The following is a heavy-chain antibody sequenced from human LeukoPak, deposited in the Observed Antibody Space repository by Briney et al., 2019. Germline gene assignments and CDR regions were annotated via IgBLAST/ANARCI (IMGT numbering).Heavy chain of an antibody. Sequence: HPGGSLRLSCAVSGFTFSSYGMHWVRQAPGKGLEWVAVISYDGSNKYYADSVKGRFTISRDNSKNTLYLQMNSLRAEDTAVYYCAKVPLGSWYGYFDYWGQGTLVTVSS. D-gene: IGHD6-13*01. J-gene: IGHJ4*02. CDR3: AKVPLGSWYGYFDY. V-gene: IGHV3-30*18. CDR1: GFTFSSYG. CDR2: ISYDGSNK.